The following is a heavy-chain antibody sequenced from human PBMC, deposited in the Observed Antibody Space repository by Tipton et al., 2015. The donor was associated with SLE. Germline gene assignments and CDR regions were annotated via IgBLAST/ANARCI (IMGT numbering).Heavy chain of an antibody. D-gene: IGHD2-2*01. CDR3: ATGEVVVVPGATRYYYYHAMDV. J-gene: IGHJ6*02. Sequence: TLFLTCSVSGGSISSYYWSWIRQPPGKGLEWIGHISYSGSTSYNPSLKSRVSISADTPKNQFSLKLSSVTAADTAVYYCATGEVVVVPGATRYYYYHAMDVWGQGTTVTVSS. V-gene: IGHV4-59*01. CDR1: GGSISSYY. CDR2: ISYSGST.